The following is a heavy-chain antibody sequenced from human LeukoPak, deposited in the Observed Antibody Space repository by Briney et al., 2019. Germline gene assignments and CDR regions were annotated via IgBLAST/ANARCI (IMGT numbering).Heavy chain of an antibody. CDR1: GYTFTDYD. J-gene: IGHJ4*02. D-gene: IGHD3-3*01. V-gene: IGHV1-46*01. CDR2: INPSGGST. Sequence: ASVRVSCKVSGYTFTDYDINWVRQAPGQGLEWMGIINPSGGSTSYAQKFQGRVTMTRDTSTSTVYMELSSLRSEDTAVYYCARGTTIFGVAYGPFDYWGQGTLVTISS. CDR3: ARGTTIFGVAYGPFDY.